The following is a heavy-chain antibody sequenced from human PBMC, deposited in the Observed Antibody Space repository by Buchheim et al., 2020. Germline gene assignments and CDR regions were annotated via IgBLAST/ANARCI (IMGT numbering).Heavy chain of an antibody. CDR1: GFIFSSYG. Sequence: QVQLVESGGGVVQSGRSLRLSCAASGFIFSSYGLHWVRQAPGKGLEWVAVIWYDGSNEYYADSVKGRFTISRDNSRNTLYLQMNSLRAEDTAVYYCARDLGGIGIAGDVWGKGTT. V-gene: IGHV3-33*01. D-gene: IGHD6-13*01. CDR3: ARDLGGIGIAGDV. CDR2: IWYDGSNE. J-gene: IGHJ6*03.